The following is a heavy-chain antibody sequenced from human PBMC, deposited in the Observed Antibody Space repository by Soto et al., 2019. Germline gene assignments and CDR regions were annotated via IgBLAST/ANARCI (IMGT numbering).Heavy chain of an antibody. CDR3: ARGHGIYDRFDS. Sequence: KSSETLSLTCSVSGGSVYDFYWNWLRQTPGKGLEWIGNIYNNGRTNYNPSLKNRVTISIDTSKNQFSLHLSSVTTADTAMYFCARGHGIYDRFDSWGQGTMVTVYS. CDR1: GGSVYDFY. V-gene: IGHV4-59*02. CDR2: IYNNGRT. D-gene: IGHD3-22*01. J-gene: IGHJ4*02.